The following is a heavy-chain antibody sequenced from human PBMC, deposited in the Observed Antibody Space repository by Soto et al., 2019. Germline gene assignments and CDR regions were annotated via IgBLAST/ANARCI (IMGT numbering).Heavy chain of an antibody. Sequence: EVQLVQSGAEVKKPGESLKISCKGSGYSFTSYWIGWVRQMPGKGLEWMGIIYPGDSDTRYSPSFQGQVTISADKSISTAYLQWSSLKASDTAMYYCARQSSSLDYYDSSGYANFDYWGQGTLVTVSS. J-gene: IGHJ4*02. CDR3: ARQSSSLDYYDSSGYANFDY. CDR2: IYPGDSDT. V-gene: IGHV5-51*01. D-gene: IGHD3-22*01. CDR1: GYSFTSYW.